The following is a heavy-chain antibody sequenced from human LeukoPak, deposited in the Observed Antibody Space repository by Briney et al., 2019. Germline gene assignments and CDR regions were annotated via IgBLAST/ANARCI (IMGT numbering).Heavy chain of an antibody. CDR2: IYPGDSDT. CDR1: GYSFTSYW. Sequence: GESLNISSKCSGYSFTSYWIGGGRQMPGEGLEGMGIIYPGDSDTRYRPSFQGQVTISADKSISTAYLQWSSLKAPDTAMYYCARRHFGESGFDYWGQGTLVTVSS. J-gene: IGHJ4*02. D-gene: IGHD3-10*01. V-gene: IGHV5-51*01. CDR3: ARRHFGESGFDY.